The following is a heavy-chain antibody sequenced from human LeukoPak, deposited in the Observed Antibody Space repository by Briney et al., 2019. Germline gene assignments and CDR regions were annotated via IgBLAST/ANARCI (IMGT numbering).Heavy chain of an antibody. CDR3: ARDLGYYDSSGYKDY. J-gene: IGHJ4*02. V-gene: IGHV3-30*03. CDR2: ISHDGSNK. Sequence: GGSLRLSCAASGFTFSIHGMYWVRQAPGKGLKWVAFISHDGSNKYYANSGKGRCTISRDNSNNTLYLQMTSLRSEDTAVYYCARDLGYYDSSGYKDYWGQGTLVTVSS. D-gene: IGHD3-22*01. CDR1: GFTFSIHG.